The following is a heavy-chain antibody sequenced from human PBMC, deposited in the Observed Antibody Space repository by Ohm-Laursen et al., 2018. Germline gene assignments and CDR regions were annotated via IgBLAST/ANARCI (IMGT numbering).Heavy chain of an antibody. Sequence: GESLRISCKGSGYSFTSYWIGWVRQMPGKGLEWMGIIYPGDSNTRYSPSFQGQVTISADKSISTAYLQWSSLKASDTAMYYCARQYCSSTSCFDHFQHWGQGTLVTVSS. CDR1: GYSFTSYW. J-gene: IGHJ1*01. D-gene: IGHD2-2*01. CDR2: IYPGDSNT. CDR3: ARQYCSSTSCFDHFQH. V-gene: IGHV5-51*01.